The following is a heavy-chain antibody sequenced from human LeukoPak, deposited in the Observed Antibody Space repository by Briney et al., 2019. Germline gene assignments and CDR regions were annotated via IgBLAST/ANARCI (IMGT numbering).Heavy chain of an antibody. J-gene: IGHJ4*02. CDR3: ARLSYGSSSGDY. D-gene: IGHD6-6*01. CDR1: GYSISSGYY. CDR2: IYHSGST. V-gene: IGHV4-38-2*01. Sequence: PSETLSLTCAVSGYSISSGYYWGWIRQPPGKGLEWIGSIYHSGSTYYNPSLKSRVTISVGTSKNQFSLKLSSVTAADTAVYYCARLSYGSSSGDYWGQGTLVTVSS.